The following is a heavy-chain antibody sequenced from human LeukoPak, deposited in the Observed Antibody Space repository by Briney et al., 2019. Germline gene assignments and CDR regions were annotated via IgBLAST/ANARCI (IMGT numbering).Heavy chain of an antibody. CDR2: ISSDGNKK. J-gene: IGHJ4*02. V-gene: IGHV3-30-3*01. D-gene: IGHD2-2*01. Sequence: GGSLRLSCATSGFTFTTYAMQWVRQAPGKGLEWVAVISSDGNKKNYADSVKGRFTISKDNAKNTVYLQMNNLRAEDTAVYYCVSFYETYWGRGTLVTVSS. CDR1: GFTFTTYA. CDR3: VSFYETY.